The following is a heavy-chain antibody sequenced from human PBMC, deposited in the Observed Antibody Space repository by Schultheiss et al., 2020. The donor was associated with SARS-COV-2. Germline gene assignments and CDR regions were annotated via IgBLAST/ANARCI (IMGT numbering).Heavy chain of an antibody. CDR1: GFTFSSYG. J-gene: IGHJ6*03. CDR3: TRSVVAATRRYYYYYMDV. CDR2: ISHDGSTQ. Sequence: GGSLRLSCAASGFTFSSYGMHWVRQAPGKGLEWVAVISHDGSTQDYADSVKGRFTISRDNAKNSLYLQMNSLRAEDTAVYYCTRSVVAATRRYYYYYMDVWGKGTTVTVSS. D-gene: IGHD2-15*01. V-gene: IGHV3-30*12.